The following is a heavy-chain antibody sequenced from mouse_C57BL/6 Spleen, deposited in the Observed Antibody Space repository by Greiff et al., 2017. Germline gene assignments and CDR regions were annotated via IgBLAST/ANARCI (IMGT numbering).Heavy chain of an antibody. Sequence: VQLQQSGAELVRPGASVTLSCKASGYTFTDYEMHWVKQTPVHGLEWIGAIDPETGGTAYNQKFKGKAILTADKSSSTAYMELRSLTSEDSAVYYCTRAEGLRQDRDFDYWGQGTTLTVSS. CDR3: TRAEGLRQDRDFDY. V-gene: IGHV1-15*01. CDR1: GYTFTDYE. J-gene: IGHJ2*01. CDR2: IDPETGGT. D-gene: IGHD2-2*01.